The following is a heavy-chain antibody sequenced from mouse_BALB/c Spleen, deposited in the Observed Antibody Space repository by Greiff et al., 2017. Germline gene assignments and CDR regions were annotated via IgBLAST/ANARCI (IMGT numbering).Heavy chain of an antibody. Sequence: EVQGVESGGGLVQPGGSMKLSCVASGFTFSSYWMSWVRQSPEKGLEWVAEIRLKSDNYATHYAESVKGKFTISRDDSKSRLYLQMNSLRAEDTGIYYCTGGWTGGFAYWGQGTLVTVSA. CDR2: IRLKSDNYAT. D-gene: IGHD1-1*02. CDR1: GFTFSSYW. V-gene: IGHV6-6*02. CDR3: TGGWTGGFAY. J-gene: IGHJ3*01.